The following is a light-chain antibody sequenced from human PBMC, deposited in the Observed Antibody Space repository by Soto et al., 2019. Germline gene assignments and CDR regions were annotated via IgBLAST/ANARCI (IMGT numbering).Light chain of an antibody. CDR1: QSISSW. Sequence: DIQMTQSPSTLSASVGDRVTITCRASQSISSWLAWYQQKPGKAPKFLIYDASNLESGVPSRFSGSGSGTEFSLTISSLQPDDFATFYCQQYSSFSRTFGQGTKVDI. V-gene: IGKV1-5*01. CDR3: QQYSSFSRT. CDR2: DAS. J-gene: IGKJ1*01.